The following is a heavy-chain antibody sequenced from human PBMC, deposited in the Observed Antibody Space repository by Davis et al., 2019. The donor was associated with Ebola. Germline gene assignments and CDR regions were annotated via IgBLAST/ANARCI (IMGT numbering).Heavy chain of an antibody. CDR2: IYYSGST. D-gene: IGHD6-19*01. V-gene: IGHV4-59*08. CDR1: GGSISSHY. CDR3: ARRTVAGTLDY. J-gene: IGHJ4*02. Sequence: PSETLSLTCTVSGGSISSHYWSWIRQPPGKGLEWIGYIYYSGSTNYNPSLKSRVTISVDTSKNQFSLNLRSVSAADTAVYYCARRTVAGTLDYWGRGSLVTVSS.